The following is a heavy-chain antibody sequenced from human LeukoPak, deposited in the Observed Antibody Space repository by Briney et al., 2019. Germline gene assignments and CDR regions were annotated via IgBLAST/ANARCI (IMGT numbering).Heavy chain of an antibody. CDR2: INPNSGGT. CDR3: AASLGGGYSSGWYAGDAFDI. Sequence: ASVKVSCKASGYTFTGYYMHWVRQAPGQGLEWMGWINPNSGGTNYAQKFQGRVTMTRDTSISTAYMELSSLRSEDTAVYYCAASLGGGYSSGWYAGDAFDIWGQGTMVTVSS. D-gene: IGHD6-19*01. V-gene: IGHV1-2*02. CDR1: GYTFTGYY. J-gene: IGHJ3*02.